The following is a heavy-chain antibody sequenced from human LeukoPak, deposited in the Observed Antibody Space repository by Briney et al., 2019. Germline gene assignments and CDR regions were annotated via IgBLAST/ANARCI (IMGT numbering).Heavy chain of an antibody. J-gene: IGHJ4*02. CDR1: GFTFRSYW. CDR3: VRDDGYYYGSGTYYRH. Sequence: GGSLRLSCAASGFTFRSYWMHWVRQAPGKGLVWVSHISGDGSRTTYADSVQGRFTISRDNAKNTLYLQMNSLRVEDTAVYYCVRDDGYYYGSGTYYRHWGQGTLVTVSS. V-gene: IGHV3-74*01. D-gene: IGHD3-10*01. CDR2: ISGDGSRT.